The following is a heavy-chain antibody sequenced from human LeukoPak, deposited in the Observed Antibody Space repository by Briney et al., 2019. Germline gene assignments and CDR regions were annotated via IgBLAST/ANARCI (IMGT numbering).Heavy chain of an antibody. Sequence: ASVKVSCKASGYTFTSYGISWVRQAPGQGLEWMGWISAYNGNTNYAQKLQGRVTMTTDTSTSTAYMELRSLRSDDTAVYYCARLVPASMGGIPSDYWGQGTLVTVSS. CDR2: ISAYNGNT. CDR3: ARLVPASMGGIPSDY. CDR1: GYTFTSYG. J-gene: IGHJ4*02. V-gene: IGHV1-18*01. D-gene: IGHD2-2*01.